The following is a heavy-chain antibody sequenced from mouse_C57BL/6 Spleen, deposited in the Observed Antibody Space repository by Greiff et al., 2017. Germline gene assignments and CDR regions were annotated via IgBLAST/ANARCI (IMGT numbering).Heavy chain of an antibody. Sequence: VQLQQSGAELVRPGASVTLSCKASGYTFTDYEMHWVKQTPVHGLEWIGAIDPETGGTACNQKFKGKAILTADKSSSTAYMELRSLTSEDSAVYYCTRGVHIRDAMDYWGQGTSVTVSS. CDR3: TRGVHIRDAMDY. J-gene: IGHJ4*01. V-gene: IGHV1-15*01. CDR1: GYTFTDYE. CDR2: IDPETGGT. D-gene: IGHD2-14*01.